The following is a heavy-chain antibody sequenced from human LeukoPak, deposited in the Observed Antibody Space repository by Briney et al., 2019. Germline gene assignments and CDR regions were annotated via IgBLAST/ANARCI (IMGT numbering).Heavy chain of an antibody. CDR2: INPNSGGT. CDR3: ARGLRFLEWFYGMDV. Sequence: APVKVSCKASGYTFTGYYMHWVRQAPGQGLEWMGWINPNSGGTNYARKFQGRVTMTRDTSISTAYMELSRLRSDDTAVYYCARGLRFLEWFYGMDVWGQGTTVTVSS. D-gene: IGHD3-3*01. J-gene: IGHJ6*02. CDR1: GYTFTGYY. V-gene: IGHV1-2*02.